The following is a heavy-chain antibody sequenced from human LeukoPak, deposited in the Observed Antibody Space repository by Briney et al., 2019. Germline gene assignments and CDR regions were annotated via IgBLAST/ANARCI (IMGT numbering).Heavy chain of an antibody. Sequence: GGSLRLSCAASGFTFSSYSMNWVRQAPGKGLECVSYISSSSSTIYYADSVKGRFTISRDNAKNSLYLQMNSLRAEDTAVYYCALEGRMGAPWYYGMDVWGQGTTVTVSS. J-gene: IGHJ6*02. V-gene: IGHV3-48*04. D-gene: IGHD1-26*01. CDR2: ISSSSSTI. CDR1: GFTFSSYS. CDR3: ALEGRMGAPWYYGMDV.